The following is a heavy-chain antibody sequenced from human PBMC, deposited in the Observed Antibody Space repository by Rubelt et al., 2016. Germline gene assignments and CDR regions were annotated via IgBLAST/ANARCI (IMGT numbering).Heavy chain of an antibody. CDR1: GFTFSSYG. V-gene: IGHV3-64D*09. CDR3: VKDKNPDGNYPMGFYFDF. CDR2: ISNNGNSI. J-gene: IGHJ4*01. D-gene: IGHD4-17*01. Sequence: GGGLVQPGGSLRLSCSASGFTFSSYGMHWVRQAPGKGLEYVSAISNNGNSIYYADSVRGRFTISRDNSKNTLYLQMSSLRADDTALYSCVKDKNPDGNYPMGFYFDFWGHGTVVTVSS.